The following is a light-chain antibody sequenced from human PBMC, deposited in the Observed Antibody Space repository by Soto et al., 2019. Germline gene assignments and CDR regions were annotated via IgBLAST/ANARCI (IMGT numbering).Light chain of an antibody. Sequence: QSALTQPAAVSGSPGQSITISCTGTSSDVGGYNYVSWYQQHPGKAPKLMIYEVSNRPSGVSNRFSGSKSGNTASLTISGLQAEDEAAYYCSSSTSTSASVFRTRPKVPVL. CDR3: SSSTSTSASV. CDR1: SSDVGGYNY. CDR2: EVS. J-gene: IGLJ1*01. V-gene: IGLV2-14*01.